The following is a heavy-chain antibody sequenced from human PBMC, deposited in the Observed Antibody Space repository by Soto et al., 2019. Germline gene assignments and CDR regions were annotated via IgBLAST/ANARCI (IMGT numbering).Heavy chain of an antibody. CDR2: IYYSGST. J-gene: IGHJ5*02. CDR1: GGSISSYY. CDR3: AREKGYDILTGYYIGGWFDP. Sequence: QVQLQESGPGLVKPSETLSLTCTVSGGSISSYYWSWIRQPPGKGLAWIGYIYYSGSTNYNPSLNSRVTISVYTSKNQFSLKLSSVTAADTAVYYCAREKGYDILTGYYIGGWFDPWGQGTLVTVSS. V-gene: IGHV4-59*01. D-gene: IGHD3-9*01.